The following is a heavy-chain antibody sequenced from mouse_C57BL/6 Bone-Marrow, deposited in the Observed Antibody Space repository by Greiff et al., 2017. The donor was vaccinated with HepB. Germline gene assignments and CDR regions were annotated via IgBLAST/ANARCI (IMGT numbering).Heavy chain of an antibody. CDR2: ISSGGSYT. CDR3: ARHTSLYYYAMDY. V-gene: IGHV5-6*01. Sequence: EVQLVESGGDLVKPGGSLKLSCAASGFTFSSYGMSWVRQTPDKRLEWVATISSGGSYTYYPDSVKGRFTISRDNAKNTLYLQMSSLKSEDTAMYYCARHTSLYYYAMDYWGQGTSVTVSS. CDR1: GFTFSSYG. J-gene: IGHJ4*01. D-gene: IGHD1-1*01.